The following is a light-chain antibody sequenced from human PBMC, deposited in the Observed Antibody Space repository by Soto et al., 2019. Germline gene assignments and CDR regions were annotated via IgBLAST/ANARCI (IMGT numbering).Light chain of an antibody. CDR3: QQRGNWPLT. V-gene: IGKV3-11*01. J-gene: IGKJ4*01. CDR1: QSISSH. Sequence: EIVLTQSPATLSLSPGERATLSCRASQSISSHLAWYQQKPGQAPRLLMYDVSNRATGIPARFSGSGSGTDFTLTISSLEPEDFAVYYCQQRGNWPLTFGGGTKVEIK. CDR2: DVS.